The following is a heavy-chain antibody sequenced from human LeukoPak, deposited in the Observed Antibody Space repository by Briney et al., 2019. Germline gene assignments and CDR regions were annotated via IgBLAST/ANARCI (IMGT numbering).Heavy chain of an antibody. J-gene: IGHJ6*03. V-gene: IGHV1-69*04. CDR1: GGTFSSYA. Sequence: GSSVKVSCKASGGTFSSYAISWVRQAPGQGLEWMGRIIPILGIANYAQKFQGRVTITADKSTSTVCMELSSLRSEDTAVYYCARGGVVPAANPRNYYYYYMDVWGKGTTVTVSS. CDR3: ARGGVVPAANPRNYYYYYMDV. CDR2: IIPILGIA. D-gene: IGHD2-2*01.